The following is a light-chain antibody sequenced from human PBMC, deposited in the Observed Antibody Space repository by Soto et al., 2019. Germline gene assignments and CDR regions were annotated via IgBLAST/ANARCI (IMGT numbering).Light chain of an antibody. Sequence: ETVMTQSPATLSVSPGERATLSCRASQNITSDLAWYQQKPGQPPSLLIFDTSTRATGVPARFSGSGFRTEFTLTIDSLQSDDFAVYYCQQYSNWPRGSFGQGTNVDSK. CDR1: QNITSD. J-gene: IGKJ1*01. CDR3: QQYSNWPRGS. V-gene: IGKV3-15*01. CDR2: DTS.